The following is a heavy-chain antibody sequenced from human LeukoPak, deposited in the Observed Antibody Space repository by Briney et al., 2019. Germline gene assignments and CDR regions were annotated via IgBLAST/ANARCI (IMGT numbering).Heavy chain of an antibody. D-gene: IGHD3-16*01. CDR3: ASYRPYDYVWGSAFGY. V-gene: IGHV4-59*01. CDR2: IYYSGST. CDR1: GDSISSYY. J-gene: IGHJ4*02. Sequence: SETLSLTCTVSGDSISSYYWNWIRQPPGKGLEWIGYIYYSGSTNYNPSLKSRVTISVDTSKNQFSLKLSSVAAADTAVYYCASYRPYDYVWGSAFGYWGQGTLVTVSS.